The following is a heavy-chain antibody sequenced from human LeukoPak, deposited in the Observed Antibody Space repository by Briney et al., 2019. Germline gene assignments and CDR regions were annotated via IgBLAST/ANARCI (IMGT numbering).Heavy chain of an antibody. Sequence: GGSLRLSCAPSGFTFSSYGMHWVRHAPGKGLERVAFIRNDGSIRYYADSLKGRFTISRDNSKNTLYLQMSSLRVDDTAVYYCAKGRAGMVRRVCDYWGQGTLVTVSS. CDR2: IRNDGSIR. J-gene: IGHJ4*02. CDR1: GFTFSSYG. D-gene: IGHD3-10*01. CDR3: AKGRAGMVRRVCDY. V-gene: IGHV3-30*02.